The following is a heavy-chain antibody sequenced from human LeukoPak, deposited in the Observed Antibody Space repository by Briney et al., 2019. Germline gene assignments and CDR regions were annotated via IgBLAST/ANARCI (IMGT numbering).Heavy chain of an antibody. D-gene: IGHD6-19*01. Sequence: GGSLRLSCAASGFTFSSYAMSWVRQAPGKGLEWVANIKQDGSEKYYVDSVKGRFTISRDNAKNSLYLQMNSLRAEDTAVYYCARVGIAVAGTDYWGQGTLVTVSS. CDR1: GFTFSSYA. V-gene: IGHV3-7*01. J-gene: IGHJ4*02. CDR2: IKQDGSEK. CDR3: ARVGIAVAGTDY.